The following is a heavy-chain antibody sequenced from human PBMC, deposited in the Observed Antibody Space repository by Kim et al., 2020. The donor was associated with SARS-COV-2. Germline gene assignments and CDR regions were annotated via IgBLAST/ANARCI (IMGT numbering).Heavy chain of an antibody. Sequence: DSAQGGLPITRDQAKNSLYLKMNSLRAEDTAVYYCAREGGGSSGWSWFDPWGQGTLVTVSS. D-gene: IGHD6-19*01. CDR3: AREGGGSSGWSWFDP. J-gene: IGHJ5*02. V-gene: IGHV3-21*01.